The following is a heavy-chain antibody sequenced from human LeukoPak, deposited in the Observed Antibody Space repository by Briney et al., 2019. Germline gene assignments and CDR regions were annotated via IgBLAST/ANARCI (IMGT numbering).Heavy chain of an antibody. CDR1: GFTFNTYT. CDR2: ISNSGGST. Sequence: GGSLRLSCAASGFTFNTYTMYCVRQAPGKGLEWVSGISNSGGSTYYADSVKGRFTISRDNSKNTLYLQMNSLRAEDTALYYCAKGLERESRLDSWGQGTLVTVSS. J-gene: IGHJ4*02. CDR3: AKGLERESRLDS. D-gene: IGHD1-1*01. V-gene: IGHV3-23*01.